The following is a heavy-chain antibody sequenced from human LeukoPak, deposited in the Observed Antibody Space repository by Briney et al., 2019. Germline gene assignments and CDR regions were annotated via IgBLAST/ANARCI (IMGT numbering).Heavy chain of an antibody. CDR3: ARDYASSLPYYYYGMDV. V-gene: IGHV3-21*01. Sequence: GGSLRLSRAASGFTFSSYSMNWVRQAPGKGLEWVSSISSSSYIYYADSVKGRFTISRDNAKNSLYLQMNSLRAEDTAVYYCARDYASSLPYYYYGMDVWGQGTTVTVSS. D-gene: IGHD3-16*01. J-gene: IGHJ6*02. CDR2: ISSSSYI. CDR1: GFTFSSYS.